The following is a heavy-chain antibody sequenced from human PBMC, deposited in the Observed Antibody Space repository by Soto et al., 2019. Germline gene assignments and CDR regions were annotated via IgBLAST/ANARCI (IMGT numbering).Heavy chain of an antibody. D-gene: IGHD1-7*01. CDR2: ISGSGSST. V-gene: IGHV3-23*01. CDR3: ARRNWNYGAFDI. CDR1: GFTFSSYS. Sequence: PGGSLRLSCAASGFTFSSYSMNWVRQAPGKGLEWVSGISGSGSSTYYADSVKGRFTISRDNSKNTLYLQVNSLRADDTAVYYCARRNWNYGAFDIWGQATMVTVSS. J-gene: IGHJ3*02.